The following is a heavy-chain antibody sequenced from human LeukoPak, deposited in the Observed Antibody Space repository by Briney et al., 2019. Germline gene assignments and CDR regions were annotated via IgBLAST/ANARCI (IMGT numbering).Heavy chain of an antibody. D-gene: IGHD5-24*01. Sequence: SQTLSLTCVISGDSVSSNSAAWNWIRQSPSRGLEWLGRTYYRSKWYSYSAVSVKSRIIINPDTSKNQFSLQLNSVTPEDTAVYYCARGLVRRWLQLLLDYWGQGTLVTVSS. J-gene: IGHJ4*02. CDR1: GDSVSSNSAA. V-gene: IGHV6-1*01. CDR3: ARGLVRRWLQLLLDY. CDR2: TYYRSKWYS.